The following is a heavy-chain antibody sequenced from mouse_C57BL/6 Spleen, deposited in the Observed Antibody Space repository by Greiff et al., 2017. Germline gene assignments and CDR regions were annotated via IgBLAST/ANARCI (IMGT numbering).Heavy chain of an antibody. CDR3: ARDYYDYAMDY. Sequence: EVQLQQSGPVLVKPGASVKMSCKASGYTFTDYYMNWVKQSHGKSLEWIGVINPYNGGTSYNQKFKGKATLTVDKSSSTAYMELNSLTSEDSAVYYCARDYYDYAMDYWGQGTSVTVAS. V-gene: IGHV1-19*01. CDR2: INPYNGGT. J-gene: IGHJ4*01. CDR1: GYTFTDYY. D-gene: IGHD2-4*01.